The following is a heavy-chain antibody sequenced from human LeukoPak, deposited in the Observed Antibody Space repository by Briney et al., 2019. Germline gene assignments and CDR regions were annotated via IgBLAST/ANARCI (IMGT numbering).Heavy chain of an antibody. CDR1: GFTFSSYG. Sequence: GGSLRLSCAASGFTFSSYGMNWVRQAPGKGLEWVSAISGSGGSTYYADSVKGRFTISRDNSKNTLYLQMDSLRAEDTAVYYCAKLPSGYYGSGSYYKAWIDYWGQGTLVTVSS. V-gene: IGHV3-23*01. D-gene: IGHD3-10*01. CDR2: ISGSGGST. CDR3: AKLPSGYYGSGSYYKAWIDY. J-gene: IGHJ4*02.